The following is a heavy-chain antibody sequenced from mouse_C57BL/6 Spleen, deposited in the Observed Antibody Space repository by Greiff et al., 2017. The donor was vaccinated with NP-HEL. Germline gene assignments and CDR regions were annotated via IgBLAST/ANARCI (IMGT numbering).Heavy chain of an antibody. CDR3: AREGNYGAYYFDY. V-gene: IGHV1-54*01. CDR1: GYAFTNYL. J-gene: IGHJ2*01. D-gene: IGHD2-1*01. CDR2: INPGSGGT. Sequence: QVQLKQSGAELVRPGTSVKVSCKASGYAFTNYLIEWVKQRPGQGLEWIGVINPGSGGTNYNEKFKGKATLTADKSSSTAYMQLSSLTSEDSAVYFCAREGNYGAYYFDYWGQGTTLTVSS.